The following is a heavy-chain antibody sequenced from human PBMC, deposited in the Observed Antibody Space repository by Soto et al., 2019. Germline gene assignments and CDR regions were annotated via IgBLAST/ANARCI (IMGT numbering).Heavy chain of an antibody. V-gene: IGHV3-23*01. D-gene: IGHD2-15*01. Sequence: EVQLLESGGDLVQPGGSLRLSCAASGFAFSNYAMNWVRQAPGKGLEWVSVISGGGGTTYYADSVKGRFTISRDNSKKTLYLQMSSLRGDDTAVYYCAKEWSQGNYFDYWGQGTLVSVSS. J-gene: IGHJ4*02. CDR3: AKEWSQGNYFDY. CDR1: GFAFSNYA. CDR2: ISGGGGTT.